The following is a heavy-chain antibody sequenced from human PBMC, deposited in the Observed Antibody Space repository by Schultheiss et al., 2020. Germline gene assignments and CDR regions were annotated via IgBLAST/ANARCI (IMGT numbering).Heavy chain of an antibody. CDR2: ISYDGSNK. CDR3: ARARGNSADYYYYGMDV. V-gene: IGHV3-30-3*01. J-gene: IGHJ6*02. CDR1: GFTFSSYA. Sequence: GGSLRLSCAASGFTFSSYAMHWVRQAPGKGLEWVAVISYDGSNKYYADSVKGRFTISRDNSKNTLYLQMNSLRAEDTAVYYCARARGNSADYYYYGMDVWGQGTTVTVSS. D-gene: IGHD4-23*01.